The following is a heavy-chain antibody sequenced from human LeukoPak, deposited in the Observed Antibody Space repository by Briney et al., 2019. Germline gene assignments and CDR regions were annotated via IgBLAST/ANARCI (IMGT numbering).Heavy chain of an antibody. CDR3: ARSRYDYIWGIDY. J-gene: IGHJ4*02. V-gene: IGHV3-23*01. CDR1: GFTFSTYG. CDR2: ISGSGGST. D-gene: IGHD3-16*01. Sequence: PGGSLRLSCEASGFTFSTYGMSWVRQAPGKGLEWVSAISGSGGSTYYADSVKGRFTISRDNAKNTLYLQMNSLRDEDTAVFYCARSRYDYIWGIDYWGQGTLVTVSS.